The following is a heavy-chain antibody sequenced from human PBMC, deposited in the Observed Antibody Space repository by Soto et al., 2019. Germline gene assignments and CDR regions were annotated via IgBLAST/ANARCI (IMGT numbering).Heavy chain of an antibody. J-gene: IGHJ4*02. CDR2: ISGSGSST. CDR3: ATVSGALVYLGY. D-gene: IGHD3-16*01. CDR1: GFTFSSYA. V-gene: IGHV3-23*01. Sequence: GGSLRLSCAASGFTFSSYAMSWVRQAPGKGLEWVSAISGSGSSTYYAHSVKGRFTISRDNSKNTLYLQMNSLRDEDTAIYYCATVSGALVYLGYWGQGTLVTVSS.